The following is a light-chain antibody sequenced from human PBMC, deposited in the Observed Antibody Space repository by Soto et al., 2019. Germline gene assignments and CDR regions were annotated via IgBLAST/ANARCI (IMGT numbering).Light chain of an antibody. Sequence: DIQMTQSPSSLSASVGDRVTITCRASQSIGTYLSWHQQRPGNTPRLLIHSASSLQSGVPSRFSGSGSGTDFTLTISSLQVEDFATYFCQQSHNIPRTFGQGAKVESK. J-gene: IGKJ2*01. CDR1: QSIGTY. CDR3: QQSHNIPRT. V-gene: IGKV1-39*01. CDR2: SAS.